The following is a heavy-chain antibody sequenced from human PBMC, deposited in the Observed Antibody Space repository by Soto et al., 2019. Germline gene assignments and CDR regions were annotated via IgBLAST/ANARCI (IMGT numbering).Heavy chain of an antibody. CDR2: IYHSGST. V-gene: IGHV4-4*02. CDR1: GGSISSSNW. D-gene: IGHD3-10*01. CDR3: ATVEGGPAYYGSYYYYGMDV. J-gene: IGHJ6*02. Sequence: PSETLSLTCAVSGGSISSSNWWSWVRQPPGKGLEWIGEIYHSGSTNYNPSLKSRVTISVDKSKNQFSLKLSSVTAADTAVYYCATVEGGPAYYGSYYYYGMDVWGQGTQVTVSS.